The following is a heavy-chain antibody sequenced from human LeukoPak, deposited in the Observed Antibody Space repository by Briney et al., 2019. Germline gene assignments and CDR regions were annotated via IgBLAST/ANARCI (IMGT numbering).Heavy chain of an antibody. CDR2: ISYDASSK. V-gene: IGHV3-30*02. J-gene: IGHJ4*02. CDR1: GFTFTNYG. D-gene: IGHD5-12*01. Sequence: GGSLRLSCAASGFTFTNYGMHWVRQAPGKGLEWVTFISYDASSKYYADSVKGRFTISRDNSKYTLYLQMNSLRVEDTGVYYCARFGYSGWNLEYWGQGTLVTVSS. CDR3: ARFGYSGWNLEY.